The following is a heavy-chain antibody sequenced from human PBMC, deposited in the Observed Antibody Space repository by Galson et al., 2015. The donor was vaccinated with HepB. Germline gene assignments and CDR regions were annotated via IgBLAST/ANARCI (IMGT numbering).Heavy chain of an antibody. CDR3: ARGGFDSGYGMDV. J-gene: IGHJ6*02. V-gene: IGHV4-39*07. D-gene: IGHD1-26*01. Sequence: SETLSLTCTVSGGSISSGGYYWSWIRQPPGKGLEWIGEINHSGSTNYNPSLKSRVTISVDTSKNQFSLKLSSVTAADTAVYYCARGGFDSGYGMDVWGQGTTVTVSS. CDR2: INHSGST. CDR1: GGSISSGGYY.